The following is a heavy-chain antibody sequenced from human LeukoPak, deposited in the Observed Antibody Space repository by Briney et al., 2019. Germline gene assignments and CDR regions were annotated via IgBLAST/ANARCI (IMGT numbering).Heavy chain of an antibody. D-gene: IGHD5-18*01. Sequence: GGSLRLSCAASGFTFSSYGMHWVRQAPGKGLEWVSAISGSGGSTYYADSVKGRFTISRDNSKNTLYLQMNSLRAEDTAVYYCANGGYSYGWDYWGQGTLVTVSS. CDR3: ANGGYSYGWDY. J-gene: IGHJ4*02. CDR2: ISGSGGST. CDR1: GFTFSSYG. V-gene: IGHV3-23*01.